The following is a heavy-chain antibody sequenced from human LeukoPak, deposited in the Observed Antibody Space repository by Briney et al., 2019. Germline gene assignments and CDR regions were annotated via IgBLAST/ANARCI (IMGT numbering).Heavy chain of an antibody. D-gene: IGHD2-2*01. V-gene: IGHV3-21*01. CDR1: GFTFSSYS. CDR3: AREDGGSSTSFDY. J-gene: IGHJ4*02. Sequence: PGGSLRLSCAASGFTFSSYSMNWVCQAPGKGLEWVSSISSSSSYIYYADSVKGRFTISRDNAKNSLYLQMNSLRAEDTAVYYCAREDGGSSTSFDYWGQGTLVTVSS. CDR2: ISSSSSYI.